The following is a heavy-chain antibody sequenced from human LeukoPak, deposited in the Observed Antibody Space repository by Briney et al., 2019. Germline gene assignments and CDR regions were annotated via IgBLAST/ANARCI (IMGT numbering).Heavy chain of an antibody. CDR3: ARVRHDPLEYGYYMDV. Sequence: PSETLSLTCAVYGGSFSVYYWSWIRQPPGKGLEWIGEINHSGSTDYNPSLKSRVSISVDTSKKQLSLKLSSVTAADTGVYYCARVRHDPLEYGYYMDVWGKGTTVTVSS. CDR2: INHSGST. V-gene: IGHV4-34*01. CDR1: GGSFSVYY. D-gene: IGHD3-3*01. J-gene: IGHJ6*03.